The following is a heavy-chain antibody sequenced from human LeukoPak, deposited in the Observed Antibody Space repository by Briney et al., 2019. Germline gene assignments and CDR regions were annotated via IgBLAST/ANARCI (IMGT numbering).Heavy chain of an antibody. CDR3: AREVYSYGNHFDY. CDR1: GDSVSRNY. V-gene: IGHV4-59*02. CDR2: VYYGGAT. Sequence: PSEILSLTCTVTGDSVSRNYWSWIRQPPGKTLEWIGYVYYGGATNYNPSLRSRVTISVDTSKNQFSLKLSSVTAADTAVYYCAREVYSYGNHFDYWGQGTLVTVSS. D-gene: IGHD5-18*01. J-gene: IGHJ4*02.